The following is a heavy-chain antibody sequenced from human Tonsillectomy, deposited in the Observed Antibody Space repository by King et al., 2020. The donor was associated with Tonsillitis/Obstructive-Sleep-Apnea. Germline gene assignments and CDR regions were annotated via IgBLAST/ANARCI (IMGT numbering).Heavy chain of an antibody. Sequence: QLQESGPGLVKPSETLSLTCTVSGGSISSYYWSWLRQPPGKGLEWIGYIYYSGSTNYNPSLKSRVTISVDTSKNQFSLKLSSVTAADTAVYYCASVFPGATVDYWGQGTLVTVSS. V-gene: IGHV4-59*01. D-gene: IGHD6-25*01. J-gene: IGHJ4*02. CDR1: GGSISSYY. CDR3: ASVFPGATVDY. CDR2: IYYSGST.